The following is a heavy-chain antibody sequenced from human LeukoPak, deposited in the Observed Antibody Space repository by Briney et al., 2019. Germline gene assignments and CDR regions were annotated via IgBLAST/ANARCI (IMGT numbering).Heavy chain of an antibody. CDR2: TSTKNGNT. CDR1: GYTFTTYG. Sequence: ASVKVSCKASGYTFTTYGISWVRQAPGQGLEYMGWTSTKNGNTNYAQKLQGRVTMTTDTSTSTAYMELRSLSSDDTAVYYCARALGDYGDYDFWGQGTLVTVSS. V-gene: IGHV1-18*01. D-gene: IGHD4-17*01. CDR3: ARALGDYGDYDF. J-gene: IGHJ4*02.